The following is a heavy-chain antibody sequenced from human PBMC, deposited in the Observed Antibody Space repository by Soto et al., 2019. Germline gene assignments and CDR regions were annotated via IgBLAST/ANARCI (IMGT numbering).Heavy chain of an antibody. V-gene: IGHV4-4*02. Sequence: QVQLQVSGPGLVEPSGTLSLACAVSGGSIINNLWWHWVRQPPGKGLEWIGEIHHSGSTHYNPSLKSRVTRSVDKSNNQFSMKLSSLTAADTAVYYCARGGDHLFASWRQGTPVTVSS. CDR1: GGSIINNLW. J-gene: IGHJ4*02. CDR2: IHHSGST. CDR3: ARGGDHLFAS. D-gene: IGHD2-21*01.